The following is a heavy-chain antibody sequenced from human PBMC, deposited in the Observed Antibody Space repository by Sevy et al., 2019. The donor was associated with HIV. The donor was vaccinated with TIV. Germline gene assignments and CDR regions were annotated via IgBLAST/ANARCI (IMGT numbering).Heavy chain of an antibody. J-gene: IGHJ4*02. D-gene: IGHD3-10*01. V-gene: IGHV3-23*01. CDR2: ISGSGITT. Sequence: GGSLRLSCAASGFSFSSYAMSWVRQAPGKGLEWVSGISGSGITTYYADSVKGRFTISRDNSKNTLHLQMNSLRAEDTAVYYCARMAGSGTYYSGDFDYWGQGTLVTVSS. CDR1: GFSFSSYA. CDR3: ARMAGSGTYYSGDFDY.